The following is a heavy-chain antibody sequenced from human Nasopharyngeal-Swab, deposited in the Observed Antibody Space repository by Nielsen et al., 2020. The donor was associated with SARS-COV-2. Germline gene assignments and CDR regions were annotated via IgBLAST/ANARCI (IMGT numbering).Heavy chain of an antibody. Sequence: LKISCAASGFTFSDFGMHWVRQAPGKGLEWVGVIWHDGSEKYYAGSVKGRFTISRDNSRDTLYLQMNSLRAEDTALYYCARDRGGGSYFDFDYWGQGILVTVSS. CDR3: ARDRGGGSYFDFDY. CDR2: IWHDGSEK. CDR1: GFTFSDFG. D-gene: IGHD1-26*01. V-gene: IGHV3-33*01. J-gene: IGHJ4*02.